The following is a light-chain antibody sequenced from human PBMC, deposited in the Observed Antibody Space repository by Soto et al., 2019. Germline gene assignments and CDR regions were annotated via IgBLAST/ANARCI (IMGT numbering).Light chain of an antibody. CDR1: QTITSN. CDR2: GAS. V-gene: IGKV3-15*01. CDR3: QQYNKWPLT. Sequence: DIGVTQSPGTLSLSRRERATLSCKASQTITSNYLAWYQQKPGRAHRLLIYGASTRAAGIPPRFSGSGSGTEGTPTISSLKYEDVAVYYCQQYNKWPLTFGGGTKVDIK. J-gene: IGKJ4*01.